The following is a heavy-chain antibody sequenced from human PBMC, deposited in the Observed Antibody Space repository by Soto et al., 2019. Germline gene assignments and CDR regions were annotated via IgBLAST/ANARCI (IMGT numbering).Heavy chain of an antibody. Sequence: PLRLYCAASGFAFDDYVMHWVRQPPGRGLAWVSGITWNGGTIRYVDSVKGRFTISRDNAENSLYLQMNSLRPEDTAVYYCAKGGSAALIAPSGRDNWFDPWGQGTQVTVSS. V-gene: IGHV3-9*01. CDR1: GFAFDDYV. J-gene: IGHJ5*02. CDR2: ITWNGGTI. D-gene: IGHD6-13*01. CDR3: AKGGSAALIAPSGRDNWFDP.